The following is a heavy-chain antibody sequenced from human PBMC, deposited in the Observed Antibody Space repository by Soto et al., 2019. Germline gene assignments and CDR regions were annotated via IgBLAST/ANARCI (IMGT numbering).Heavy chain of an antibody. CDR1: GFTFSGSD. CDR3: SRHQEGRRMVFYGIDV. CDR2: IRSKTNNYAT. J-gene: IGHJ6*02. D-gene: IGHD2-8*01. V-gene: IGHV3-73*01. Sequence: VGSLRLSCAASGFTFSGSDMHWVRQAPGKGLEWVGRIRSKTNNYATSYAPSVRGRFSISRDDSDNTASLQMSNLKTEDTAVYYCSRHQEGRRMVFYGIDVWGQGTTVTVSS.